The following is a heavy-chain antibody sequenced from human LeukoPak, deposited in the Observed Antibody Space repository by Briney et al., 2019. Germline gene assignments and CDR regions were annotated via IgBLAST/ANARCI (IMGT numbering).Heavy chain of an antibody. CDR1: GFTFSSYS. CDR2: ISSSSSYI. J-gene: IGHJ4*02. CDR3: ARAVYGGNSYFDY. Sequence: GGSLRLSCAASGFTFSSYSMNWVRQAPGKGLEWVSSISSSSSYIYYADSAKGRFTISRDNAKNSLYLQMNSLRAEDTAVYYCARAVYGGNSYFDYWGQGTLVTVSS. V-gene: IGHV3-21*01. D-gene: IGHD4-23*01.